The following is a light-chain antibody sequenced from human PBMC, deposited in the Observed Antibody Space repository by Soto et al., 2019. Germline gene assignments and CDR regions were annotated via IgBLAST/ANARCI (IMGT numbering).Light chain of an antibody. V-gene: IGLV2-8*01. CDR3: CSYGGSRNDV. CDR2: QVS. CDR1: SSDIGGYNF. Sequence: QSALTQPPSASGSPGQSVTISCTGTSSDIGGYNFVSWYRHHPGKAPQLLIYQVSQRPSGVPDRFSGSKSGNTASLTVSGLQAEDEAEYYCCSYGGSRNDVFGTGTKLTVL. J-gene: IGLJ1*01.